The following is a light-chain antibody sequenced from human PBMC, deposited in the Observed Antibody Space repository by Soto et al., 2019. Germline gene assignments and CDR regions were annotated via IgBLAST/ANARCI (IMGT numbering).Light chain of an antibody. CDR2: GAS. CDR3: QQYNNWPPRYT. J-gene: IGKJ2*01. CDR1: QSVSSN. Sequence: EIVMTQSPATLSVSPGERATLSCRASQSVSSNLAWYQQKPGQAPRLLIYGASTRATGIPARFSGSGSGTEFTLTSSSLKSDDFAVYYGQQYNNWPPRYTFGQGTKLEIK. V-gene: IGKV3-15*01.